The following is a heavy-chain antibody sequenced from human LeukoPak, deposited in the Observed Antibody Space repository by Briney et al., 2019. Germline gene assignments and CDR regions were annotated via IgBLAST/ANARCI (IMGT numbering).Heavy chain of an antibody. J-gene: IGHJ5*02. V-gene: IGHV4-59*01. CDR2: IYYSGYT. Sequence: SETLSLTCTVSGGSISSYYWSWIRQPPGKGLEWTGYIYYSGYTNYNPSLKSRVTISVDTSKSQFSLKLSSVTAADTAIYYCARGGYYGSGNDFRFDPWGQGTLVTVSS. CDR3: ARGGYYGSGNDFRFDP. D-gene: IGHD3-10*01. CDR1: GGSISSYY.